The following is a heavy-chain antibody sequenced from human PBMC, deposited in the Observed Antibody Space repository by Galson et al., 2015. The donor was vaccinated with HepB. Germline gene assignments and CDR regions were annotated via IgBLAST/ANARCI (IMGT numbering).Heavy chain of an antibody. CDR3: ARVCIAAALHCPYNDY. CDR1: GYTFTSYG. V-gene: IGHV1-18*04. CDR2: ISAYNGNT. J-gene: IGHJ4*02. Sequence: SVKVSCKASGYTFTSYGISWVRQAPGQGLEWMGWISAYNGNTNYAQKLQGRVTVTTDTSTSTAYMELRSLRSDDTAVYYCARVCIAAALHCPYNDYWGQGTLVTVSS. D-gene: IGHD6-13*01.